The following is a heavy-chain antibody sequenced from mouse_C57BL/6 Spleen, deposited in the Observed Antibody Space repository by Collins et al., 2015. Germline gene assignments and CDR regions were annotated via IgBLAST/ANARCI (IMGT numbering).Heavy chain of an antibody. CDR1: GYTFTDYY. Sequence: EVQLQQSGPELVKPGASVKISCKASGYTFTDYYMNWVKQSHGKSLEWIGDINPNNGGTSYNQKFKGKATLTVDKSSSTAYMELRSLTSEDSAVYYCASSSGGYYYAMDYWGQGTSVTVSS. D-gene: IGHD1-1*01. J-gene: IGHJ4*01. CDR2: INPNNGGT. CDR3: ASSSGGYYYAMDY. V-gene: IGHV1-26*01.